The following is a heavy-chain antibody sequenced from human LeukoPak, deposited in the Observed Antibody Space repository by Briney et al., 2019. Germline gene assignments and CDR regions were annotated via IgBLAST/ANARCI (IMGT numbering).Heavy chain of an antibody. CDR1: GFTFDDYG. V-gene: IGHV3-20*04. CDR2: ITWNGGST. CDR3: ARRPRYCSSTSCYKGAFDI. J-gene: IGHJ3*02. D-gene: IGHD2-2*02. Sequence: PGGSLRLSCAASGFTFDDYGMSWVRQAPGKGLEWVSGITWNGGSTGYADSVKGRFTISRDNTKNSLYLQMNSLRAEDTALYYCARRPRYCSSTSCYKGAFDIWGQGTMVTVSS.